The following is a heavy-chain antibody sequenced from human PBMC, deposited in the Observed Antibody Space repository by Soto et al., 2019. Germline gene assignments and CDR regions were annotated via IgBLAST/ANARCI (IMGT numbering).Heavy chain of an antibody. CDR2: MNPNSGNT. CDR3: ARGSYPTSWFDP. Sequence: GASVKVSCKASGYTFTSYGISWVRQAPGQGLEWMGWMNPNSGNTGYAQKFQGRVTMTRNTSISTAYMELSSLRSEDTAVYYCARGSYPTSWFDPWGQGTLVTVSS. J-gene: IGHJ5*02. CDR1: GYTFTSYG. V-gene: IGHV1-8*02. D-gene: IGHD5-12*01.